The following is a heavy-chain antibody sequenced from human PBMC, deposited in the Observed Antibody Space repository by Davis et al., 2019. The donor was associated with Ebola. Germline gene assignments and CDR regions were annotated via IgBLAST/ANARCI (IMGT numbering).Heavy chain of an antibody. Sequence: GESLKISCAASGFTFSNYWMSWVRQAPGKGLEWVANIKQDGSDTYYVDSVKGRFTISRDNPKNSLYLQIDSLRAEDTALYYCARALYTSGWYPDYFDCWGQGTLVTVSS. CDR2: IKQDGSDT. D-gene: IGHD6-19*01. CDR1: GFTFSNYW. J-gene: IGHJ4*02. V-gene: IGHV3-7*04. CDR3: ARALYTSGWYPDYFDC.